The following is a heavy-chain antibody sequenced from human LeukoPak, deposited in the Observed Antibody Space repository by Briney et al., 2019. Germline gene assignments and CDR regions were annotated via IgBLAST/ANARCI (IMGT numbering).Heavy chain of an antibody. CDR2: IYTSGST. D-gene: IGHD6-19*01. CDR1: GGSISSGSYY. V-gene: IGHV4-61*02. J-gene: IGHJ4*02. CDR3: ARDLLDSSGWSTLGY. Sequence: SETLSLTCTVSGGSISSGSYYWSWIRQPAGKGLEWIVRIYTSGSTNYNPSLKSRVTISVDTSKNQFSLKLSSVTAADTAVYYCARDLLDSSGWSTLGYWGQGTLVTVSS.